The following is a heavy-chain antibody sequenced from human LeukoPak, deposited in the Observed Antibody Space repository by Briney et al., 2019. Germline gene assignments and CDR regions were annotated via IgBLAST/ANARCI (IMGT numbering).Heavy chain of an antibody. D-gene: IGHD5-18*01. CDR3: ARRRVDTNWFDP. Sequence: SETLSLTCAVYGGSFSVYYWSWIRQPPGKGLEWIGEINHSGSTNYNPSLKSRVTISVDTSNNHFSLKLSSVTAADTAVYYCARRRVDTNWFDPWGQGTLVTVSS. J-gene: IGHJ5*02. V-gene: IGHV4-34*01. CDR2: INHSGST. CDR1: GGSFSVYY.